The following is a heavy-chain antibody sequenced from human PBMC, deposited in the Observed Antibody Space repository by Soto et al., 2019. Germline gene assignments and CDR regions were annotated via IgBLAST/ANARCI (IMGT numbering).Heavy chain of an antibody. J-gene: IGHJ4*02. CDR3: AKDTRGDWNFVVYYFDE. Sequence: QVQLVQSGGGVVQPGRSLRLSCAASGFRFSGYGMHWLRQAPGKGLEWVAVISYDGSNRYYADSVKGRFTISRDNNKNILYLEMSGLRPEDTAMYFCAKDTRGDWNFVVYYFDEWGQGSLVTVSA. D-gene: IGHD1-7*01. CDR2: ISYDGSNR. CDR1: GFRFSGYG. V-gene: IGHV3-30*18.